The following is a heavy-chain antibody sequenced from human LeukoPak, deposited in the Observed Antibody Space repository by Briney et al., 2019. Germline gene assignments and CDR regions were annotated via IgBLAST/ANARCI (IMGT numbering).Heavy chain of an antibody. J-gene: IGHJ4*02. Sequence: SETLSLTCTVSGGSISSYYWSWIRQPPGKGLEWGGYIYYSGSTNYNPSLTSRVTISVDTSKNQFSLKLSSVTAADTAVYYCARGSAGYSSSWYDYWGQGTLVTVSS. D-gene: IGHD6-13*01. CDR2: IYYSGST. CDR1: GGSISSYY. V-gene: IGHV4-59*01. CDR3: ARGSAGYSSSWYDY.